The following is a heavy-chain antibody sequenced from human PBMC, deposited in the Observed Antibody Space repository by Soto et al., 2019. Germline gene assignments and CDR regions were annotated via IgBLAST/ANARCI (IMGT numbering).Heavy chain of an antibody. D-gene: IGHD3-3*01. CDR2: IYHSGST. J-gene: IGHJ6*02. Sequence: AVSGGSISSSNWWSWVRQPPGKGLEWIGEIYHSGSTNYNPSLKSRVTISVDKSKNQFSLKLSSVTAADTAVYYCASLKVESRGLGYYYYYGMDVWGQGTTVTVSS. CDR1: GGSISSSNW. CDR3: ASLKVESRGLGYYYYYGMDV. V-gene: IGHV4-4*02.